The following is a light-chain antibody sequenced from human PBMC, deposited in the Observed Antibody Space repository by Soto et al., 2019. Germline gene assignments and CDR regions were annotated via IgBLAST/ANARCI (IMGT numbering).Light chain of an antibody. CDR1: QSVSSN. Sequence: EIVMTQSPATLSVSPGERATLSCRASQSVSSNLAWYQQKPGQAPRLLIYGASTRATGIPARFSGSGSGTEFTLTSSSLQAEDVAVYYSQQYNNWTEGTFGQGTKVEI. J-gene: IGKJ1*01. CDR3: QQYNNWTEGT. V-gene: IGKV3-15*01. CDR2: GAS.